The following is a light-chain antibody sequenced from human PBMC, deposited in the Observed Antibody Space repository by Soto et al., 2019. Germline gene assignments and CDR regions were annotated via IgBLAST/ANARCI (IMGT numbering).Light chain of an antibody. CDR1: QSVSSSY. CDR2: GAS. Sequence: EIELTQSPCTLSLSPGERATLPCRASQSVSSSYLAWYQQKPGQAPRLLIYGASSRATGIPDRFSGSGSGTDFTLTISRLEPEDFAVYYCQQYGSSPWTFGQGTKVDIK. J-gene: IGKJ1*01. CDR3: QQYGSSPWT. V-gene: IGKV3-20*01.